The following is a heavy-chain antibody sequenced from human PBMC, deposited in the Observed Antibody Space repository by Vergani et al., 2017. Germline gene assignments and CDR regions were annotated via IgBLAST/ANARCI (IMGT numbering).Heavy chain of an antibody. Sequence: QVQLVQSGAEVKKPGASVQVSCKASGYTFTSYGISWVRQAPGQGLEWMGWISAYNGXTNYAQKLQGRVTMTTDTSTSTAYMELRSLRSDDTAVYYCAREVEVVVVPAAIYYYYYMDVWGKGTTVTVSS. V-gene: IGHV1-18*01. J-gene: IGHJ6*03. D-gene: IGHD2-2*01. CDR3: AREVEVVVVPAAIYYYYYMDV. CDR2: ISAYNGXT. CDR1: GYTFTSYG.